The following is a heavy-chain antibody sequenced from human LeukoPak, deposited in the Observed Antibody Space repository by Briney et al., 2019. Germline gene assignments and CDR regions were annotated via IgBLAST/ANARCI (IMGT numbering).Heavy chain of an antibody. V-gene: IGHV3-30*04. CDR3: SDFDY. CDR1: GFTFSSYA. J-gene: IGHJ4*02. Sequence: QSGGSLRLSCAASGFTFSSYAMHWVRQAPGKGLEWVAIISYDGSNKYYADSVKGRFTISRDNAKNTLYLQMNSLRAEDTAVYYCSDFDYWGQGTLVTVSS. CDR2: ISYDGSNK.